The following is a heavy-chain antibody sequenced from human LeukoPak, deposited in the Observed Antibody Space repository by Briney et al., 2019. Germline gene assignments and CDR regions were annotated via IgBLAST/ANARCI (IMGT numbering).Heavy chain of an antibody. CDR3: ARYSVGASKGAFDI. J-gene: IGHJ3*02. Sequence: GGSLRLSCAASGFTFSSYWMHWVRQAPGKGLVWVSRINSDGSSTSYADSVKGRFTISRDNAKNTLYLQMNSLRAEDTAVYYCARYSVGASKGAFDIWGQGTMVTVSS. CDR2: INSDGSST. V-gene: IGHV3-74*01. D-gene: IGHD1-26*01. CDR1: GFTFSSYW.